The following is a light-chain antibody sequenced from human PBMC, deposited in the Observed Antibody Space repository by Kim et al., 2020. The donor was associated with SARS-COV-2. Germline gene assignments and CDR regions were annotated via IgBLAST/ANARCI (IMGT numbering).Light chain of an antibody. Sequence: GGTVTLTGDSNTGAVTRGHFPYWFQQKPGQAPRTLIYDVSNRHSWTPARFSGSLLGGKAALTLSGAQPEDEAEYYCLLAYSETYYVFGTGTKVTVL. CDR1: TGAVTRGHF. V-gene: IGLV7-46*01. J-gene: IGLJ1*01. CDR3: LLAYSETYYV. CDR2: DVS.